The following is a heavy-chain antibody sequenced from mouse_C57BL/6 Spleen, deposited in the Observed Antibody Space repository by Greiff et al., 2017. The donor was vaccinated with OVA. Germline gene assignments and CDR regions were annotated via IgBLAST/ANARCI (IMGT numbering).Heavy chain of an antibody. CDR1: GYTFTDYY. CDR3: ARSITTVVAPGFAY. V-gene: IGHV1-26*01. Sequence: EVQLQQSGPELVKPGASVKISCKASGYTFTDYYMNWVKQSHGKSLEWICDINPNNGGTSYNQQFQGKAPLTVDKSSRTAYMELRSLTSEDSAVYYCARSITTVVAPGFAYWGQGTLVTVAA. J-gene: IGHJ3*01. CDR2: INPNNGGT. D-gene: IGHD1-1*01.